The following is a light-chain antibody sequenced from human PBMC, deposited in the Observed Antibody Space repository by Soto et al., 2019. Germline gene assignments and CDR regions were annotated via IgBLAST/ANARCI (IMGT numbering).Light chain of an antibody. V-gene: IGKV3-20*01. J-gene: IGKJ1*01. CDR1: QSISSSY. CDR2: GAS. CDR3: QQYGSSPPT. Sequence: EIVLTHSPGTLSLSPWERATLSGRASQSISSSYLAWYQQKPGQAPRLLIYGASSRATGILDRFSGSGSGTDFTLTISRLEPEDFAVYYCQQYGSSPPTFGQGTKVDIK.